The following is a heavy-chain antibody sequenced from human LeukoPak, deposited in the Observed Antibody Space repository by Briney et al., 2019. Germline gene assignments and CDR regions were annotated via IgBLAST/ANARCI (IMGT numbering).Heavy chain of an antibody. D-gene: IGHD6-19*01. CDR3: AKRGAVALDAFDI. J-gene: IGHJ3*02. CDR2: IIPILGIA. Sequence: ASVKVSCKASGGTFSSYAISWVRQAPGQGLEWMGRIIPILGIANYAQKFQGRVTITEDKSTSTAYMELSSLRSEDTAVYYCAKRGAVALDAFDIWGQGTMVTVSS. CDR1: GGTFSSYA. V-gene: IGHV1-69*04.